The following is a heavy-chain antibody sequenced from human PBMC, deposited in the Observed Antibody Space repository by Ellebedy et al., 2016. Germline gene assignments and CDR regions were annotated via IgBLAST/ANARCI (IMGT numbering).Heavy chain of an antibody. CDR1: GYTFTTYY. V-gene: IGHV1-46*01. D-gene: IGHD1-26*01. CDR2: INVSGGST. CDR3: ARVRVGVTYYYGMDV. Sequence: ASVKVSCXASGYTFTTYYIHWVRQAPGQGLEWMGIINVSGGSTSYAQKFQGRVTMTRDTSTSTVYMELSSLRSEDTAVYYCARVRVGVTYYYGMDVWGQGTTVAVSS. J-gene: IGHJ6*02.